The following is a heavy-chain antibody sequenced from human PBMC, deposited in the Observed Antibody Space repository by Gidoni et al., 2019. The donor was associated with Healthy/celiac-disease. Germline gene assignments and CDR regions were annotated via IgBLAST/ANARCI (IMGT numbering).Heavy chain of an antibody. D-gene: IGHD2-2*01. CDR3: ARGDHIVVVPAGPFDY. J-gene: IGHJ4*02. Sequence: QVQLVQSGAEVKKPGSSVKVSCKASGGTFSSYAISWVRQAPGQGLEWMGGIISIFGTANYAQKFQGRVTITADESTSTAYMELSSLRSEDTAVYYCARGDHIVVVPAGPFDYWGQGTLVTVSS. CDR1: GGTFSSYA. V-gene: IGHV1-69*01. CDR2: IISIFGTA.